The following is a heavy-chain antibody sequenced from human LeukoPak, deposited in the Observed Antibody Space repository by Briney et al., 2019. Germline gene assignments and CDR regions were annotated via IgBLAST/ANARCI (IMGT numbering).Heavy chain of an antibody. CDR1: GYTFSSHD. D-gene: IGHD3-3*01. Sequence: ASVRVSCKASGYTFSSHDINWVRQATGQGLEWMGWMNPNCGNTGFAKNFQGRATITRNTSISTAYMELSSLRSEDTAVYYCARIVSFEVVTSPRAFDIWGQGTMVTVSS. V-gene: IGHV1-8*01. J-gene: IGHJ3*02. CDR2: MNPNCGNT. CDR3: ARIVSFEVVTSPRAFDI.